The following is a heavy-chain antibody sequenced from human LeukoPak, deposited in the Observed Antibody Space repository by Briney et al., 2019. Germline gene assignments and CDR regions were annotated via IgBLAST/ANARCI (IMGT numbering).Heavy chain of an antibody. J-gene: IGHJ5*02. CDR2: IYYSGST. V-gene: IGHV4-59*08. CDR1: GGSFSGYY. Sequence: SETLSLTCAVYGGSFSGYYWSWIRQPPGKGLEWIGYIYYSGSTNYNPSLKSRVTISVDTSKNQFSLKLSSVTAADTAVYYCARVKISSSWYRFDPWGQGTLVTVSS. D-gene: IGHD6-13*01. CDR3: ARVKISSSWYRFDP.